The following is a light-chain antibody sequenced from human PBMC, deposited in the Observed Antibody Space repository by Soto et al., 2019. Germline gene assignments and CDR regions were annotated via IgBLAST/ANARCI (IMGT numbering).Light chain of an antibody. CDR2: DVS. J-gene: IGLJ1*01. V-gene: IGLV2-14*01. CDR1: SSDVGGYNY. Sequence: QSALTQPASVSGSPGQSITISCTGTSSDVGGYNYVSWYQQHPGKAPKLMIYDVSSRPSGVSNRFSGSKSGNTASLTISGLQAEDEADYYCSSYTSSGFGTGTKVTVL. CDR3: SSYTSSG.